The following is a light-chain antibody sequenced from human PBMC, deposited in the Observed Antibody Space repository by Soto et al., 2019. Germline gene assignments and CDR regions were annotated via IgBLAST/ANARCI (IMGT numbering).Light chain of an antibody. J-gene: IGKJ1*01. CDR1: QTVRNNY. CDR2: DAS. V-gene: IGKV3-20*01. CDR3: QQYGDSPRT. Sequence: EFVFTQSPGTLSLSPGERATLSCSASQTVRNNYLAWYQQKPGQAPRLLIYDASSRDTGIPDRFSGGGAGTDFTRTISRLEPEDFAVYYCQQYGDSPRTFGQGTKVDIK.